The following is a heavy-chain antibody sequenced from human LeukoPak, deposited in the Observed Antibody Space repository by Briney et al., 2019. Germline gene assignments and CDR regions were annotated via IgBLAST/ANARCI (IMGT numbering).Heavy chain of an antibody. D-gene: IGHD6-13*01. Sequence: SGPTLVNPTQTLTLTCTCSGFSRSTTGEGVDWIRQPPGKALEWIARIYWDYDKRYSPTLKSRLTINKDTSKNQVLLTMTNMDPVDTATYYCAHRPWEAAGRPFDYWGQGTLVTVSS. CDR1: GFSRSTTGEG. CDR3: AHRPWEAAGRPFDY. CDR2: IYWDYDK. V-gene: IGHV2-5*02. J-gene: IGHJ4*02.